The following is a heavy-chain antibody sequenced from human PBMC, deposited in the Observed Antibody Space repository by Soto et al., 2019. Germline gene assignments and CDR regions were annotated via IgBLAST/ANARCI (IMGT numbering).Heavy chain of an antibody. V-gene: IGHV1-69*06. CDR3: ASFRHNWKYLRYPFYYYYGMDV. D-gene: IGHD1-1*01. J-gene: IGHJ6*02. CDR1: GYTFNDYY. CDR2: IIPIFGTA. Sequence: EASVKVSCKASGYTFNDYYIYWVRQAPGQGLEWMGGIIPIFGTANYAQKFQGRVTITADKSTSTAYMELSSLRSEDTAVYYCASFRHNWKYLRYPFYYYYGMDVWGQGTTVTVSS.